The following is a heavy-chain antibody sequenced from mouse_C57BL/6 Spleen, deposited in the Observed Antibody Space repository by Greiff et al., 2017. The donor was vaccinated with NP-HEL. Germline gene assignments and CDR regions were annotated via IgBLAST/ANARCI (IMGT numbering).Heavy chain of an antibody. CDR2: INPSTGGT. CDR3: ARGYYGSSTRAMDY. J-gene: IGHJ4*01. D-gene: IGHD1-1*01. V-gene: IGHV1-42*01. Sequence: VQLQQSGPELVKPGASVKISCKASGYSFTGYYMNWVKQSPEKSLEWIGEINPSTGGTTYNQKFKAKATLTVDKSSSTAYMQLKSLTSEDSAVYYCARGYYGSSTRAMDYWGQGTSVTVSS. CDR1: GYSFTGYY.